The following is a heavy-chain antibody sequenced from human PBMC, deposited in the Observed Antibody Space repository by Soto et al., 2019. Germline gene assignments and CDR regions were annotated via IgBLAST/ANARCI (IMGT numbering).Heavy chain of an antibody. J-gene: IGHJ4*02. Sequence: ASVKVSCKASGFTFTSSAMQWVRQARGQRLEWIGWIVVGSGNTNYAQKFQERVTITRDMSTSTAYMELSSLRSEDTAVYYCARDLSVNQYSSSWFDYWGQGTLVTVSS. CDR3: ARDLSVNQYSSSWFDY. CDR1: GFTFTSSA. V-gene: IGHV1-58*02. CDR2: IVVGSGNT. D-gene: IGHD6-13*01.